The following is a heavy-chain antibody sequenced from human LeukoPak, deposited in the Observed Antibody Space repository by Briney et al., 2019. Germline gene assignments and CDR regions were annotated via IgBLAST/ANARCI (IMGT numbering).Heavy chain of an antibody. J-gene: IGHJ3*02. V-gene: IGHV4-39*01. CDR1: GGSISSSSYY. D-gene: IGHD6-19*01. CDR2: IYYSGST. CDR3: ARHTPDSSGWSNDAFDI. Sequence: SETLSLTCTVSGGSISSSSYYWGWIRQPPGKGLEWIGSIYYSGSTYYNPSLKSRVTISVDTSKNQFSLKLSSVTAADTAVYYCARHTPDSSGWSNDAFDIWGQGTMVTVSS.